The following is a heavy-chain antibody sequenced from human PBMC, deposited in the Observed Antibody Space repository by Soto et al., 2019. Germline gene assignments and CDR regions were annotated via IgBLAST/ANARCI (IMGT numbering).Heavy chain of an antibody. CDR2: INPNSGGT. D-gene: IGHD6-19*01. V-gene: IGHV1-2*04. Sequence: ASVKVSCKASGHTFTGYYMHWVRQAPGQGLEWMGWINPNSGGTNYAQKFQGWVTMTRDTSISTAYMELSRLRSDDTAVYYCVRGKSSGWFNWFDPGGQGTLVTVSS. CDR1: GHTFTGYY. J-gene: IGHJ5*02. CDR3: VRGKSSGWFNWFDP.